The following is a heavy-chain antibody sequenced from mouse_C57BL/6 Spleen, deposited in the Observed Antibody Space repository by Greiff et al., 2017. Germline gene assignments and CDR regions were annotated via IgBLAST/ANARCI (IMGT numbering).Heavy chain of an antibody. J-gene: IGHJ3*01. Sequence: DVKLVESGGGLVKPGGSLKLSCAASGFTFSSYAMSWDRQTPEKRLEWVATISDGGSYTYYPDNVKGRFTISRDNAKNNLYLQMSHLKSEDTAMYYCARDAFAYWGQGTLVTVSA. CDR1: GFTFSSYA. CDR3: ARDAFAY. V-gene: IGHV5-4*01. CDR2: ISDGGSYT.